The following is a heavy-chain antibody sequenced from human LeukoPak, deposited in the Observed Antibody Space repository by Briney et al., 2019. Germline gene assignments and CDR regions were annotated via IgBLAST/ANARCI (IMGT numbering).Heavy chain of an antibody. CDR1: GGSISSYY. V-gene: IGHV4-4*07. CDR3: ARDRGVTSYFYYGLDV. D-gene: IGHD4-17*01. J-gene: IGHJ6*02. CDR2: IYTSGST. Sequence: SETLSLTCTVSGGSISSYYWSWIRQPAGKGLEWIGRIYTSGSTNYSRSLKSRVTISLDTSKNQFSLKLTSVTAADTAVYYCARDRGVTSYFYYGLDVWGQGTTVTVSS.